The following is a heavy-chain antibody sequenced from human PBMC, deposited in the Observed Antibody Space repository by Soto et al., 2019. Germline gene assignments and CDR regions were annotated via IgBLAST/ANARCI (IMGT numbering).Heavy chain of an antibody. CDR1: GFTFSSYA. V-gene: IGHV3-23*01. Sequence: GGSLRLSCAASGFTFSSYAMSWVRQAPGKGLEWVSAISGSGGSTYYADSVKGRFTISRDNSKNTLYLQMNSLRAEDTAVYYSAKAGSSGWYENWFDPWGQGTLVTVSS. J-gene: IGHJ5*02. D-gene: IGHD6-19*01. CDR2: ISGSGGST. CDR3: AKAGSSGWYENWFDP.